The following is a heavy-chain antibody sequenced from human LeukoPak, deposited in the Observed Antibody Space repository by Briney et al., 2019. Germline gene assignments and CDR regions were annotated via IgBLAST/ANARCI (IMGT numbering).Heavy chain of an antibody. CDR3: ARGVSKGIAAAGESDY. CDR2: INHSGST. J-gene: IGHJ4*02. D-gene: IGHD6-13*01. CDR1: GYSFNSVYY. V-gene: IGHV4-34*01. Sequence: SETLSLTCTVSGYSFNSVYYWAWIRQPPGKGLEWIGEINHSGSTNYNPSLKSRVTASVDTSKNQFSLKLSSVTAADTAVYYCARGVSKGIAAAGESDYWGQGTLVTVSS.